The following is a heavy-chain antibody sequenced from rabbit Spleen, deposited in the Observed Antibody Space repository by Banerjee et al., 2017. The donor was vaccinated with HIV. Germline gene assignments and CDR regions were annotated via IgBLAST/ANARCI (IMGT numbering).Heavy chain of an antibody. V-gene: IGHV1S45*01. CDR2: INAVTGKA. J-gene: IGHJ4*01. CDR1: GFSFSNKAV. CDR3: ARETSSGWGIVSFYFSL. Sequence: QEQLVESGGGLVKPEGSLKLSCTASGFSFSNKAVMCWVRQAPGKGLEWIACINAVTGKAVYASWAKGRFTFSKTSSTTVTLQMTSLTVADTATYFCARETSSGWGIVSFYFSLWGQGTLVTVS. D-gene: IGHD4-1*01.